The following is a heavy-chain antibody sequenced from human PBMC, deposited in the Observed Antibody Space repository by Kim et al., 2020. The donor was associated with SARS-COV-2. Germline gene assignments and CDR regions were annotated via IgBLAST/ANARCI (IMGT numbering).Heavy chain of an antibody. CDR1: GFTFSSYS. V-gene: IGHV3-21*01. Sequence: GGSLRLSCAASGFTFSSYSMNWVRQAPGKGLEWVSSISSSSSYIYYADSVKGRFTISRDNAKNSLYLQMNSLRAEDTAVYYCARDARYYYDSSGYPHSSHYYYYGMDVWGQGTTVTVSS. J-gene: IGHJ6*02. D-gene: IGHD3-22*01. CDR3: ARDARYYYDSSGYPHSSHYYYYGMDV. CDR2: ISSSSSYI.